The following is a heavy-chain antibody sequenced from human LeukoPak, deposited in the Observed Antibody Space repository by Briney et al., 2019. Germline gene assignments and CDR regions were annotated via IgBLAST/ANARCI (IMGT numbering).Heavy chain of an antibody. Sequence: GESLKISCKGSGYSFTSYWIGWVRQMPGKGLEWMGIIYPGDSDTRYSPSFQGQVTISADKSLSTAYLQWSSLKASDTAMYYCARFRDSSSWYFDYWGQGTLVTVSS. J-gene: IGHJ4*02. V-gene: IGHV5-51*01. CDR2: IYPGDSDT. CDR3: ARFRDSSSWYFDY. D-gene: IGHD6-13*01. CDR1: GYSFTSYW.